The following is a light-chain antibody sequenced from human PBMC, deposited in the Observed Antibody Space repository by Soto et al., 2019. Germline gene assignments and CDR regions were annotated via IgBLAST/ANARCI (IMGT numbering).Light chain of an antibody. CDR1: SGSIANNY. CDR3: QSYDSSNHGV. Sequence: NFMLTQPHSVSESPGKTVTISCTRSSGSIANNYVQWYQQRPGSAPTTVIYEDNQRPSGVPDRFSGSIDSSSNSASLTISGLKTADEADYYCQSYDSSNHGVFGGGTKLTVL. V-gene: IGLV6-57*03. CDR2: EDN. J-gene: IGLJ3*02.